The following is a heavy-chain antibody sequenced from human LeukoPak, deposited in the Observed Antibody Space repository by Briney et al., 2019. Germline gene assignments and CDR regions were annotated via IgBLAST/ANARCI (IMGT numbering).Heavy chain of an antibody. CDR3: ARGDSTTYLDYFDY. V-gene: IGHV4-30-2*01. Sequence: SETLFLTCTVSGDSISNGGYSWSWIRQPPGTGLEWIGYIYLSGSTYYNPSLKSRVTISLDRSKNQFSLNLTSVTAADTAIYYCARGDSTTYLDYFDYWGQGTLVTVSS. J-gene: IGHJ4*02. D-gene: IGHD2/OR15-2a*01. CDR1: GDSISNGGYS. CDR2: IYLSGST.